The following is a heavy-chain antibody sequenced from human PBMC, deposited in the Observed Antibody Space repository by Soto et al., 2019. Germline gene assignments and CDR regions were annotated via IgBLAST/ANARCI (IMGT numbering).Heavy chain of an antibody. V-gene: IGHV4-31*03. CDR3: AREVGGGDCYCLDY. CDR1: GGSISSGGYY. D-gene: IGHD2-21*02. Sequence: SETLSLTCTVSGGSISSGGYYWRWIRQHPGKGLEWIGYIHYSGSTYYNPSLKSRITISVDTSKNQFSLKLSSVTAADTAVYYCAREVGGGDCYCLDYWGQGTLVTVSS. J-gene: IGHJ4*02. CDR2: IHYSGST.